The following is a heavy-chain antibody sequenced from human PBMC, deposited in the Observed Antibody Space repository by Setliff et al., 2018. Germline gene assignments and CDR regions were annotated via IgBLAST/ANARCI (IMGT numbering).Heavy chain of an antibody. CDR3: AGATSIAARLG. CDR2: INHSGST. D-gene: IGHD6-6*01. CDR1: GGSFSGYY. Sequence: SETLSLTCAVYGGSFSGYYWSWIRQPPGKGLEWIGEINHSGSTNYNPSLKSRVTISVDTSKNQFSLKLSSVTAADTAVYYCAGATSIAARLGWGQGTLVTVSS. J-gene: IGHJ4*02. V-gene: IGHV4-34*01.